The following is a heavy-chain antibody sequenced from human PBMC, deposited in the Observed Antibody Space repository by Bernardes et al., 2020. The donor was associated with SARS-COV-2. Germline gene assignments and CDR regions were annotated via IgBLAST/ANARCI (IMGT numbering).Heavy chain of an antibody. Sequence: GGSLRLSCAASGFTFNNSVMNWVRQAPGKGLEWVSTVSGSGGSAYYAASVKGRFTISRDNSKNTLFLQMNSLRAEDTAVYYCAKDRGGCWYSSFDYWGQGSLVTVSS. J-gene: IGHJ4*02. CDR2: VSGSGGSA. D-gene: IGHD2-15*01. CDR1: GFTFNNSV. V-gene: IGHV3-23*01. CDR3: AKDRGGCWYSSFDY.